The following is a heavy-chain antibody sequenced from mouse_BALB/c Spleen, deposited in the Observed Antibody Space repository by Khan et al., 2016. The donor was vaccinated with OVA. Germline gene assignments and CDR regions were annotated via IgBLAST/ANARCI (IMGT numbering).Heavy chain of an antibody. J-gene: IGHJ4*01. Sequence: QVQLKQSGPGLVAPSQSLSITCTVSGFSLTSYGVHWVRQPPGKGLEWLGVILAGGSTNYNSALISRLIISTDNSKNQVFLKMNSPQTDEKVRYYCPREAQIHYYGYRTMDNWGQGTSVTVSS. D-gene: IGHD1-2*01. CDR2: ILAGGST. CDR1: GFSLTSYG. V-gene: IGHV2-9*02. CDR3: PREAQIHYYGYRTMDN.